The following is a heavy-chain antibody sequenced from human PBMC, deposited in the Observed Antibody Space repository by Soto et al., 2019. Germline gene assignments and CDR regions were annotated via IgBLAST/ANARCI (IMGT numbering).Heavy chain of an antibody. CDR2: IYYSGST. Sequence: TSETLSLTCTFSGGSISSYYWIWIRQPPGKGLEWIGYIYYSGSTNYNPSLKSRVTISVDTSKNQFSLKLSSVTAADSAVYYCARQQWLVLNAFDIWGQGTMVTVSS. D-gene: IGHD6-19*01. V-gene: IGHV4-59*01. J-gene: IGHJ3*02. CDR1: GGSISSYY. CDR3: ARQQWLVLNAFDI.